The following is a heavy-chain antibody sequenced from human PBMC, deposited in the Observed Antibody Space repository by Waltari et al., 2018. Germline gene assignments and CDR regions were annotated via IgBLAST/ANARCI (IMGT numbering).Heavy chain of an antibody. J-gene: IGHJ4*02. CDR2: IYHSGST. V-gene: IGHV4-38-2*01. CDR1: GYSISSGYY. D-gene: IGHD6-19*01. Sequence: QVQLQESGPGLVKPSETLSLTCAVSGYSISSGYYWGWIRQPPGKGLEWIGSIYHSGSTYTNPSLKSRVTISVDTSKNQFSLKLSSVTAADTAVYYCARQYSSGWYVVDYWGQGTLVTVSS. CDR3: ARQYSSGWYVVDY.